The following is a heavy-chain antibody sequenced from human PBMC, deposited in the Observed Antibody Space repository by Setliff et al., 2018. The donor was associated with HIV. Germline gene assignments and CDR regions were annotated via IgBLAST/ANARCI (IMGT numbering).Heavy chain of an antibody. CDR1: GFTFSGFW. CDR3: AVPSQDSNGWSPFDY. J-gene: IGHJ4*02. Sequence: GSLRLSCAASGFTFSGFWMSWVRQAPGKGLEWVANIEQDGSEKYYVDSVKGRFSISRDNANNSLYLHMDSLRVEDTAIYYCAVPSQDSNGWSPFDYWGQGTLVTVSS. V-gene: IGHV3-7*01. D-gene: IGHD6-19*01. CDR2: IEQDGSEK.